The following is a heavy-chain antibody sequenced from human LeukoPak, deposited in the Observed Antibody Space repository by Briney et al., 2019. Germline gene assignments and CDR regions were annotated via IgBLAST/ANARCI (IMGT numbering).Heavy chain of an antibody. V-gene: IGHV3-30*03. Sequence: PGGSLRLSCAASGFTFSSYSMNWVRQAPGKGLEWVAVISYDGSNKYYADSVKGRFTISRDNSKNTLYLQMNSLRAEDTAVYYCARAAQILLWFGELSPREDYFDYWGQGTLATVSS. J-gene: IGHJ4*02. CDR1: GFTFSSYS. D-gene: IGHD3-10*01. CDR2: ISYDGSNK. CDR3: ARAAQILLWFGELSPREDYFDY.